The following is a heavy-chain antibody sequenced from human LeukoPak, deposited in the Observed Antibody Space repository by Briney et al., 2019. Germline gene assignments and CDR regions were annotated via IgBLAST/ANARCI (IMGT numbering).Heavy chain of an antibody. J-gene: IGHJ4*02. CDR2: INPSGGST. CDR1: GYTFASYY. Sequence: AASVKVSCKASGYTFASYYMHWVRQAPGQGLEWMGIINPSGGSTSYAQKFQGRVTMTRDTSTSTVYMELSSLRSEDTAVYYCARMHRHIVVVPAAPEAFDYWGQGTLSPSPQ. CDR3: ARMHRHIVVVPAAPEAFDY. D-gene: IGHD2-2*01. V-gene: IGHV1-46*01.